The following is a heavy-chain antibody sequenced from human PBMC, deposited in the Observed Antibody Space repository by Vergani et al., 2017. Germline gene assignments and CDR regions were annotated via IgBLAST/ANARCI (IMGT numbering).Heavy chain of an antibody. D-gene: IGHD5-18*01. Sequence: QVQLQESGPGLVKPSETLSLTCTVSGGSISSYYWSWIRQPAGKGLEWIGRIYTSGSTNYNPSLKSRVTMSVDTSKNQFSLKLSSVTAADTAVYYCAREQSDVSYSYGYPDPWGKGTLVTVSS. V-gene: IGHV4-4*07. J-gene: IGHJ5*02. CDR2: IYTSGST. CDR1: GGSISSYY. CDR3: AREQSDVSYSYGYPDP.